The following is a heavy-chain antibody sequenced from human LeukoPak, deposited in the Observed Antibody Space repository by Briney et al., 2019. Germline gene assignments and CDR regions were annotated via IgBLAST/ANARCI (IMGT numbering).Heavy chain of an antibody. J-gene: IGHJ6*03. CDR1: GGSISSYY. V-gene: IGHV4-4*07. CDR2: IYTSGST. D-gene: IGHD3-22*01. CDR3: ARESGYYYDSSGYGPHYYYYYYMDV. Sequence: SETLSLTCTVSGGSISSYYWSWTRQPAGKGLEWIGRIYTSGSTNYNPSLKSRVTMSVDTSKNQFSLKLSSVTAADTAVYYCARESGYYYDSSGYGPHYYYYYYMDVWGKGTTVTVSS.